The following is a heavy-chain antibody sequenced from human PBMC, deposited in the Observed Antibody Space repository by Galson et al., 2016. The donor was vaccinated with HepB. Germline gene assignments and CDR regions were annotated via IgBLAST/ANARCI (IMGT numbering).Heavy chain of an antibody. CDR2: INHGGST. CDR3: ARTWYRIRYFHH. D-gene: IGHD6-13*01. J-gene: IGHJ1*01. Sequence: SETLSLTCAVYGGSFSGYYWTWIRQPPGKGLEWIGEINHGGSTNYNPSPKSRVTISVDTSKNHFSLTLSAGTAADTAVYYCARTWYRIRYFHHRGQGTLVTVSS. V-gene: IGHV4-34*01. CDR1: GGSFSGYY.